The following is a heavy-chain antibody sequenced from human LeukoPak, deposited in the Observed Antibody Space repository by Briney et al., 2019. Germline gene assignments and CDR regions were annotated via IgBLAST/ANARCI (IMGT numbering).Heavy chain of an antibody. D-gene: IGHD6-19*01. V-gene: IGHV4-39*01. CDR1: GASISSSDYY. Sequence: SETPSLTCTVSGASISSSDYYWGWIRQPPGKGLEWIGSLYSGGLTYYNPSLKSRVTISVDTSKNQFPLKVTSVTAADTAVYSCASGGYSSGWYGSFDIWGQWTVVTVSS. CDR2: LYSGGLT. J-gene: IGHJ3*02. CDR3: ASGGYSSGWYGSFDI.